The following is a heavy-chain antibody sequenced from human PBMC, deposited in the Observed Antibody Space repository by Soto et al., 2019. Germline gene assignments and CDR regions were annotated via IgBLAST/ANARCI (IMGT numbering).Heavy chain of an antibody. D-gene: IGHD3-22*01. CDR1: GFTFSSYV. CDR2: ISGSGGNT. Sequence: GGSLRPSCAASGFTFSSYVMSWVRQAPGKGLEWVSAISGSGGNTYYADSVKGRFTISRDNSKNTLFLQMDSLRAEDTALYFCAKEMGDYYDSSGSWFDPWGQGTLVTVSS. J-gene: IGHJ5*02. V-gene: IGHV3-23*01. CDR3: AKEMGDYYDSSGSWFDP.